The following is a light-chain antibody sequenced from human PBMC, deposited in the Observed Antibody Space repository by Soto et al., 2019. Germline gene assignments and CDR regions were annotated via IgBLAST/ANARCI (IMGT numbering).Light chain of an antibody. CDR3: QQANSFPLT. Sequence: IQMTQSPSFVSASVGDTVTITCRASQNIRSYLAWYQKTPGKAPNLLISAASTVQSGVPPKFSGSGSGTDFTLTISSLQPEDSATYYCQQANSFPLTFGEGTKVEI. CDR2: AAS. V-gene: IGKV1-12*01. CDR1: QNIRSY. J-gene: IGKJ4*01.